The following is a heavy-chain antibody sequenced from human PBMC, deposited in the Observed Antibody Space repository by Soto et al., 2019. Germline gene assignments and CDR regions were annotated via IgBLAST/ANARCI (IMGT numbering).Heavy chain of an antibody. Sequence: EVQLVESGGGLVKPGGSLRLSCATSGFIGSNAWMSWVRQAPGMGLEVLGLIKATVDGGTTDYAAPVKGRFTISRDDSKHTIAPQINRLNPDETAVYYCSPDLRNFDVGLPGCFGSSQGHYWGQGTPVSVSS. D-gene: IGHD1-7*01. CDR2: IKATVDGGTT. CDR3: SPDLRNFDVGLPGCFGSSQGHY. J-gene: IGHJ4*02. CDR1: GFIGSNAW. V-gene: IGHV3-15*01.